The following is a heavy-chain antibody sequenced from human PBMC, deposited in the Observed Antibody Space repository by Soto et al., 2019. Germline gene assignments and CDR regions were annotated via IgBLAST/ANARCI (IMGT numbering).Heavy chain of an antibody. CDR1: GYTFTSYG. CDR3: ARTLNEWLLGLD. CDR2: ISAYNGNT. D-gene: IGHD3-3*01. J-gene: IGHJ4*02. Sequence: ASMKVSCKASGYTFTSYGISWVRKAPGQGLEWMGWISAYNGNTNYAQKFQGRVTMTTDTSTSTAYMELRSLRSDDTAVYYCARTLNEWLLGLDWGQGTLVTVSS. V-gene: IGHV1-18*01.